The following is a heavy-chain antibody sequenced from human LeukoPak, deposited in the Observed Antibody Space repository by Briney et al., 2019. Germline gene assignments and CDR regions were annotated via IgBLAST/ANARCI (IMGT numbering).Heavy chain of an antibody. V-gene: IGHV4-4*07. CDR3: ARGVNTYLWFGGDYMDV. CDR1: GGSISSYY. D-gene: IGHD3-16*01. CDR2: IYTSGST. Sequence: SETLSLTCTVSGGSISSYYWSWIRQPAGKGLEWIGRIYTSGSTSYNPSLKRRVTMSVDTSKNQFSLKLSSVTAADTAVYYCARGVNTYLWFGGDYMDVWGKGSTVTVSS. J-gene: IGHJ6*03.